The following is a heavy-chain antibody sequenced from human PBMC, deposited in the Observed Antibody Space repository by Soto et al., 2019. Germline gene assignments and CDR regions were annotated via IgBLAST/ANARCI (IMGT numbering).Heavy chain of an antibody. Sequence: GASVKVSCKASGGTFSSYAISWVRQAPGQGLEWMGGIIPIFGTANYAQKFQGRVTITADESTSTAYMELSSLRSEDTAVYYCASSVVVPSTMNYFDYWGQGSLVTVSS. CDR2: IIPIFGTA. CDR1: GGTFSSYA. V-gene: IGHV1-69*13. D-gene: IGHD2-15*01. CDR3: ASSVVVPSTMNYFDY. J-gene: IGHJ4*02.